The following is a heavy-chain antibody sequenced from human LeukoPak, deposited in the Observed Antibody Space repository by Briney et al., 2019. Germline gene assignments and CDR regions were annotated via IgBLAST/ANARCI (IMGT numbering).Heavy chain of an antibody. CDR3: AKPSSSSSTWEAFDI. Sequence: GGSLRHSFAASGFTFSSYVIHWVRQAPGKGLEGVAVISYHGKNKYYGDSVKGRFTISRDNSKNTLYLQMNSLRDEDTAVYYCAKPSSSSSTWEAFDIWGQGTLVTVSP. CDR2: ISYHGKNK. D-gene: IGHD6-6*01. J-gene: IGHJ3*02. V-gene: IGHV3-30*18. CDR1: GFTFSSYV.